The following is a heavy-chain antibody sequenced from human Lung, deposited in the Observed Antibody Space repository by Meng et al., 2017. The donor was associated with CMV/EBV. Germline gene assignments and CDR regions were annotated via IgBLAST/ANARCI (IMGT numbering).Heavy chain of an antibody. D-gene: IGHD2-2*01. Sequence: SXTXSLXXTVSGGSFSSSSYYWGWISQPPGKGLEWIGSIYYSGSTYYNPSLKSRVTISVDTSKNQFSLKLSSVSAADTAVYYCARDGGEYWTSTSCKSNYYYYGMDVWXQGTTVTVSS. CDR1: GGSFSSSSYY. V-gene: IGHV4-39*07. J-gene: IGHJ6*02. CDR3: ARDGGEYWTSTSCKSNYYYYGMDV. CDR2: IYYSGST.